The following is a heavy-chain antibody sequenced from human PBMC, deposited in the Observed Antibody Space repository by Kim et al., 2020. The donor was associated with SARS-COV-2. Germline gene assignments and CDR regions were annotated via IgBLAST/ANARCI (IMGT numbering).Heavy chain of an antibody. J-gene: IGHJ4*02. CDR2: LSARGRSS. Sequence: GGSLRLSCTASGFAFDDYAMTWVRQAPGKGLEWVACLSARGRSSYFADSVKGRFTMSRDNSKKTVSLQMDSLRADDTAIYYCAKVSRQGFGELAAFDFWGQGSLVTVS. D-gene: IGHD3-3*01. V-gene: IGHV3-23*01. CDR3: AKVSRQGFGELAAFDF. CDR1: GFAFDDYA.